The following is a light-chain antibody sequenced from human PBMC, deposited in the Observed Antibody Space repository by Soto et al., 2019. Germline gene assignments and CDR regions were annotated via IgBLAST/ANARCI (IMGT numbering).Light chain of an antibody. Sequence: EIVLTQSPGTLSLSPGERATLSCSASQTIPTNYLAWYQQKPGQAPRLLIYAASYVTTGMHDRMSGSGSGTNFKLSIGRLVHEDFAVYYCQQYGSAHWVAFGQGT. V-gene: IGKV3-20*01. CDR2: AAS. J-gene: IGKJ1*01. CDR3: QQYGSAHWVA. CDR1: QTIPTNY.